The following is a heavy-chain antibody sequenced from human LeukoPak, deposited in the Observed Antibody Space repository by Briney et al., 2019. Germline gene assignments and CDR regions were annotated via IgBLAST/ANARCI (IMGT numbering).Heavy chain of an antibody. V-gene: IGHV3-30*02. J-gene: IGHJ4*02. CDR1: GFIFSSYA. Sequence: PGGSLRLSCAASGFIFSSYAMHWVRQAPGKGLEWVAFIWFSGSYKHYADSVKGRFTISRDNSEDTLYLQMNSLRAEDTAVYYCAKPGVTFGGVIVNYFDYWGQGTLVTVSS. CDR2: IWFSGSYK. CDR3: AKPGVTFGGVIVNYFDY. D-gene: IGHD3-16*02.